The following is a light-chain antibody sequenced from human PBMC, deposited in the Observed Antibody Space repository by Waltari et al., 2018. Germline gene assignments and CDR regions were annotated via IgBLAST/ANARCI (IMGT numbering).Light chain of an antibody. CDR1: SNDVGGYKY. CDR2: DVN. CDR3: SSYTSSTSVI. V-gene: IGLV2-14*03. J-gene: IGLJ2*01. Sequence: QSALTQPASVSGSPGQSITISCTGTSNDVGGYKYVSWYQQHPGKAPKVLIYDVNKRPSGVSNRFSGSKAGNTASLTISGLQAEDEADYFCSSYTSSTSVIFGGGTKVTVL.